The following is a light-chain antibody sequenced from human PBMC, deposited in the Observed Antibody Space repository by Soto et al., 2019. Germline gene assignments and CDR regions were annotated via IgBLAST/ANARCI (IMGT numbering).Light chain of an antibody. Sequence: QSALTQPASVSGSPGQSITISCTGTSSDVGSYNLVSWYQQHPGKAPKLMIYEGSKRPSGVSNRFSGSKSGNTASLTISGLQAEDEADYYCCSYAGSRVVFGGGTTVTVL. CDR2: EGS. J-gene: IGLJ2*01. V-gene: IGLV2-23*01. CDR1: SSDVGSYNL. CDR3: CSYAGSRVV.